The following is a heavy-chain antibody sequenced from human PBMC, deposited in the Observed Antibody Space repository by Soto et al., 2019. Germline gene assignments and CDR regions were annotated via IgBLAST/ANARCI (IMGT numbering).Heavy chain of an antibody. CDR2: INHSGST. CDR3: ARPTTVVRDAFDI. D-gene: IGHD4-17*01. Sequence: PSETLSLTCAVYGGSFSGYYWSWIRQPPGKGLEWIGEINHSGSTNYNPSLKSRVTISVDTSKNQFSLKLSSVTAADTAVYYCARPTTVVRDAFDIWGQGTMFTVSS. V-gene: IGHV4-34*01. CDR1: GGSFSGYY. J-gene: IGHJ3*02.